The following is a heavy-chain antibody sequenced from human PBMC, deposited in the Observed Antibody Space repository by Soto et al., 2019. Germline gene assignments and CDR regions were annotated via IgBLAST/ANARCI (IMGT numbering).Heavy chain of an antibody. Sequence: PSETLSLTCTVSGDSISTDYWSWIRQPPGKGLEWIGYIFYTGSTNYNPSLKSRVTISVDTSKNQFSLKLSSVTAADTAVYYCARSYGGNCFVYWGQGTLVTVFS. CDR1: GDSISTDY. CDR2: IFYTGST. D-gene: IGHD2-15*01. CDR3: ARSYGGNCFVY. J-gene: IGHJ4*02. V-gene: IGHV4-59*01.